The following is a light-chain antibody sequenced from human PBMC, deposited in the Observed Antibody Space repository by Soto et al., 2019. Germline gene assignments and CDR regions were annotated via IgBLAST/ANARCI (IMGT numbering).Light chain of an antibody. CDR2: GAS. Sequence: EILLTQSPGTLYLSPGEGATLSCRASQSVSNNYLAWYQQKPGKAPRLLIYGASIRATGIPARFSGSGSGTEFTLTISGLQSEDFGVYYCQQYKDWRTFSQGTKVDIK. J-gene: IGKJ1*01. CDR1: QSVSNN. CDR3: QQYKDWRT. V-gene: IGKV3-15*01.